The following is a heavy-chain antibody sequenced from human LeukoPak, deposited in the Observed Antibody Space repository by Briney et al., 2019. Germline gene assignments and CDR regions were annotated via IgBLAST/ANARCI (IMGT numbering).Heavy chain of an antibody. CDR1: GGSISSGGYY. V-gene: IGHV4-31*03. J-gene: IGHJ3*02. Sequence: SQTLSLTCTVSGGSISSGGYYWSWIRQRQGKGLEWIGYIYYSGSTYYNPSLKSRVTISVDTSKNQFSLKLSSVTAADTAVYYCARDPGIAAAGAFDIWGQGTMVTVSS. CDR2: IYYSGST. CDR3: ARDPGIAAAGAFDI. D-gene: IGHD6-13*01.